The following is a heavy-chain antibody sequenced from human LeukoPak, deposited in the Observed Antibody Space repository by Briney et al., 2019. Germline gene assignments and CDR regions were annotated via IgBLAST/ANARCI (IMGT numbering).Heavy chain of an antibody. D-gene: IGHD3-10*01. V-gene: IGHV3-30*02. CDR1: GFTFSSYG. Sequence: GGSLRLSCAASGFTFSSYGVHWVRQAPGKGLEWVAFIRYDGSNKYYADSVKGRFTISRDNSKNTLYLQMNSLRAEDTAVYYCAKGASMVRGVNQFDYWGQGTLVTVSS. CDR2: IRYDGSNK. CDR3: AKGASMVRGVNQFDY. J-gene: IGHJ4*02.